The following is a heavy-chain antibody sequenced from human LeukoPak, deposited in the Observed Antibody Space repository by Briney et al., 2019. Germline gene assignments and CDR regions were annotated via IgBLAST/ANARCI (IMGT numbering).Heavy chain of an antibody. Sequence: GGSLRLSCAASGFTFSSYSINWVRQAPGRGLEWVSSISSSSSYIYYADSVKGRFTISRDNAKNSLYLQMDSLRAEDTAVYYCARDLYRIVVVPHYFDYWGQGTLVTVSS. CDR2: ISSSSSYI. V-gene: IGHV3-21*01. CDR3: ARDLYRIVVVPHYFDY. J-gene: IGHJ4*02. CDR1: GFTFSSYS. D-gene: IGHD3-22*01.